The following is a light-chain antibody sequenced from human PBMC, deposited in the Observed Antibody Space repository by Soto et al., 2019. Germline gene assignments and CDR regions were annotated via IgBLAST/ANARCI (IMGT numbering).Light chain of an antibody. V-gene: IGLV4-69*01. J-gene: IGLJ3*02. CDR3: QTWVTGFWV. CDR2: VNSDGSH. CDR1: GGHSSYA. Sequence: QPVLTQSPSASASLGASVKLTCTLTGGHSSYAIAWHQQQPDKGPRYLMKVNSDGSHRKGDGIPDRFSGSSSGAERYLTISSLQSEDEADYYCQTWVTGFWVFGGGTKLTVL.